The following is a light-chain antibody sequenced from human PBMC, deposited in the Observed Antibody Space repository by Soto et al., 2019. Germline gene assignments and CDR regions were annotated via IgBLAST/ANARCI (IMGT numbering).Light chain of an antibody. V-gene: IGLV2-14*01. CDR3: SSYTSSRTWV. Sequence: QSALTQPASVSGSPGQSITISCTGTSSDIGDYNYVSWYQQHPGKAPKLIIYDVSNRPSGVSNRFSGSKSGNTASLTISGLQAEDEADYYCSSYTSSRTWVFGGGTKVTVL. CDR1: SSDIGDYNY. J-gene: IGLJ3*02. CDR2: DVS.